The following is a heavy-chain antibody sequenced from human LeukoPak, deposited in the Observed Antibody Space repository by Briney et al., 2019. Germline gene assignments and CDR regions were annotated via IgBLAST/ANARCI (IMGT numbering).Heavy chain of an antibody. D-gene: IGHD6-19*01. CDR3: AKTRGWPYYFNY. J-gene: IGHJ4*02. V-gene: IGHV3-23*01. Sequence: GGSLRLSCAASGFTFSSYAISWVRQAPGKGLEWVSAITGTADNTYYADSVKGRFSISRDNSKNTPYLQLNSLRAEDTAVYYCAKTRGWPYYFNYWGQGTLVTVSS. CDR2: ITGTADNT. CDR1: GFTFSSYA.